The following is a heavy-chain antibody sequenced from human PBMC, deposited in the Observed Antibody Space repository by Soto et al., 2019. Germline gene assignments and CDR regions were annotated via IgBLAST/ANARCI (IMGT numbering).Heavy chain of an antibody. D-gene: IGHD6-13*01. CDR3: ARYLSSSWQNTSRTHNWFDP. CDR1: GGSFSGYY. V-gene: IGHV4-34*01. CDR2: INHSGST. J-gene: IGHJ5*02. Sequence: PSETLSLTCAVYGGSFSGYYWSWIRQPPGKGLEWIGEINHSGSTNYNPSLKSRVTISVDTSKNQFSLKLSSVTAADTAVYYCARYLSSSWQNTSRTHNWFDPWGQGTLVTVSS.